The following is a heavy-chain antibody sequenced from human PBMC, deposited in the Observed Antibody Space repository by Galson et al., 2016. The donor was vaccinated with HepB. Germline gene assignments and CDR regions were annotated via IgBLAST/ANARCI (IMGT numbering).Heavy chain of an antibody. V-gene: IGHV1-3*01. CDR2: IIPGTGST. J-gene: IGHJ6*02. D-gene: IGHD6-13*01. Sequence: SVKVSSKASGYTFTSYTLYWVRQAPGQRLEWMGWIIPGTGSTKYSQKFQDRVTITRDTSATTAYMELISLKSEDTAVYYCARGGRAAAASFTYSGMDVWGQGTTVTVSS. CDR3: ARGGRAAAASFTYSGMDV. CDR1: GYTFTSYT.